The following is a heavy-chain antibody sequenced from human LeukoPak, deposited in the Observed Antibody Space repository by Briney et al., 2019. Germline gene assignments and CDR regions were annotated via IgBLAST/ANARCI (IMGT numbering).Heavy chain of an antibody. Sequence: SETLSLTCNVSDYSINSAYYWGWIRQPPGKGLEWIGTIYPSGSTNYNPSLKSRVTISSDMSKNQFSLRLSSVTAADTAVYYCARAIADTARNIYYYYYMDVWGKGTTVTVSS. CDR1: DYSINSAYY. CDR2: IYPSGST. CDR3: ARAIADTARNIYYYYYMDV. D-gene: IGHD5-18*01. V-gene: IGHV4-38-2*02. J-gene: IGHJ6*03.